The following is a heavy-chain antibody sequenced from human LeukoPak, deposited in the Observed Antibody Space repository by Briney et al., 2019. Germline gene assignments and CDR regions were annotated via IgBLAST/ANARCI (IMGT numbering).Heavy chain of an antibody. J-gene: IGHJ4*02. Sequence: SGGSLRLSCAASGFTFSGYWMHWVRQAPGKGLVWVSGIKTDSTDRRYVDSVKGRFTISRDNARKTLYLQMTSLRAEDTAVYYCARDEGAGTTIRGFVSWGLGTLVTVSS. CDR2: IKTDSTDR. CDR1: GFTFSGYW. D-gene: IGHD1-7*01. V-gene: IGHV3-74*01. CDR3: ARDEGAGTTIRGFVS.